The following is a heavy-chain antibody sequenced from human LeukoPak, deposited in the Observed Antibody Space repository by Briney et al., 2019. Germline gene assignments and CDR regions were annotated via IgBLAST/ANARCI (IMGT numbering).Heavy chain of an antibody. CDR3: ARRGTSSRIVVVVAATRNAFDI. Sequence: SETLSLTCAVYGGSFSGYYWSWIRQPPGKGLEWVGEINYSGSTNYMPSLKSRVTISVDTPTNQFSMKLSSVTAADTAVYYCARRGTSSRIVVVVAATRNAFDIWGQGSMVTVSS. V-gene: IGHV4-34*01. D-gene: IGHD2-15*01. CDR2: INYSGST. CDR1: GGSFSGYY. J-gene: IGHJ3*02.